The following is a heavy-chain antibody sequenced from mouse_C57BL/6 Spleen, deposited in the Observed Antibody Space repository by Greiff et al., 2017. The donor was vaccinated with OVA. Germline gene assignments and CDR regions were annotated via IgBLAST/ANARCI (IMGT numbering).Heavy chain of an antibody. CDR1: GYTFTTYP. Sequence: VQLQQSGAELVKPGASVKMSCKASGYTFTTYPIEWMKQNHGKSLEWIGNFHPYNDDTKYNEKFKGKATLTVEKSSSTVYVELSRLTSDDSAVYYCARDYGSSWGYWYFDVWGTGTTVTVSS. D-gene: IGHD1-1*01. V-gene: IGHV1-47*01. CDR2: FHPYNDDT. J-gene: IGHJ1*03. CDR3: ARDYGSSWGYWYFDV.